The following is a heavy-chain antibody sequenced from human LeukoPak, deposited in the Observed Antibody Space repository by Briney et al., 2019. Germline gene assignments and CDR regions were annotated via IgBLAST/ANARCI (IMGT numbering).Heavy chain of an antibody. CDR2: INPDGNST. D-gene: IGHD3-10*01. J-gene: IGHJ4*02. CDR3: ARVPRNYYGSGSALDY. CDR1: GFTFSNYW. Sequence: GGSLRLSCAASGFTFSNYWMHWVRQAPGKGLVWVSRINPDGNSTTYADSVKGRFTVSRDNAKNTLYLQMNSPRAEDTAVYYCARVPRNYYGSGSALDYWGQGTRVTVSA. V-gene: IGHV3-74*03.